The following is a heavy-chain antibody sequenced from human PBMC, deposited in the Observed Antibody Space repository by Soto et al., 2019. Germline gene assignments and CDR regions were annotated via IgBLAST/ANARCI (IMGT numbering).Heavy chain of an antibody. D-gene: IGHD3-22*01. CDR2: IYHSGST. CDR3: ARSRNYYDSSGYYQAFDY. Sequence: PSETLSLTCAVSGGSISSGGYSWSWIRQPPGKGLEWIGYIYHSGSTYYNPSLKSRVTISVDRSKNQFSLKLSSVTAADTAVYYCARSRNYYDSSGYYQAFDYWGQGTLVTVSS. V-gene: IGHV4-30-2*01. J-gene: IGHJ4*02. CDR1: GGSISSGGYS.